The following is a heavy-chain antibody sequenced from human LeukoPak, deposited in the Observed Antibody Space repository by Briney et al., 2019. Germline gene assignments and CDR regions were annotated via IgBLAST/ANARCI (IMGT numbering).Heavy chain of an antibody. CDR2: IWYDGSNK. CDR1: GFIFSSYG. D-gene: IGHD2-15*01. Sequence: GRSLRLSCAASGFIFSSYGMHWVRQAPGKGLEWVAVIWYDGSNKYYADSVKGRFTISRDNFKNTLYLQMNSLRAEDTAVYYCARVACSGCSCHLGYFDLWGRGTLVTVSS. V-gene: IGHV3-33*01. CDR3: ARVACSGCSCHLGYFDL. J-gene: IGHJ2*01.